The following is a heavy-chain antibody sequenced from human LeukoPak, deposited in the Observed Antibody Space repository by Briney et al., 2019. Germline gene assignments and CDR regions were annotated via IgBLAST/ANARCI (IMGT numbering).Heavy chain of an antibody. D-gene: IGHD6-13*01. Sequence: GASVKVSCKASGYTFTTYYIHWVRQAPGQGLEWMGIINPTGGSTTYAQKFQGRVTMTRDTSTSTVSMEANSLRSEDTAVYYCALYNSTWYWGQGTLVTVSS. CDR2: INPTGGST. V-gene: IGHV1-46*01. CDR3: ALYNSTWY. CDR1: GYTFTTYY. J-gene: IGHJ4*02.